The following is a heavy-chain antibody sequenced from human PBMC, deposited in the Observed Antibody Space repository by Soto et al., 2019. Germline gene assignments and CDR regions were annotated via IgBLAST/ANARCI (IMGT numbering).Heavy chain of an antibody. D-gene: IGHD5-12*01. V-gene: IGHV1-69*01. CDR2: IIPIFGTA. CDR1: GGTFSSYA. J-gene: IGHJ4*02. CDR3: ARTPPPGVATIPFDF. Sequence: QVQLVQSGDEVKKPGSSVMVSCKASGGTFSSYAISWVRQAPGQGLEWMGGIIPIFGTANYAQKFQGRVTITADETTSTAYMELSSLRSEDTAVYYCARTPPPGVATIPFDFWGQGTLVTVSS.